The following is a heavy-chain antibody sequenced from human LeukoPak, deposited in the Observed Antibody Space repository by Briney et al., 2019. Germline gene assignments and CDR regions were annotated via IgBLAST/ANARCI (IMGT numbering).Heavy chain of an antibody. J-gene: IGHJ4*02. CDR3: ARENQHSSSPLDY. Sequence: GGSLRLSCAASGFTFSSYAMHWVRQAPGKGLEWVAVISYDGSNKYYADSVKGRFTISRDNSKNTLYLQMNSLRAEDTAVYYCARENQHSSSPLDYWGQGTLVTVSS. CDR1: GFTFSSYA. CDR2: ISYDGSNK. V-gene: IGHV3-30-3*01. D-gene: IGHD6-6*01.